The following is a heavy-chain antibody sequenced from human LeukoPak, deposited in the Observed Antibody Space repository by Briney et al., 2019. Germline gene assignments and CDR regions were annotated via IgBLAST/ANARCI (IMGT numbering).Heavy chain of an antibody. CDR2: IIPIFGTA. J-gene: IGHJ4*02. CDR3: AREGFGESYLDY. D-gene: IGHD3-10*01. CDR1: GGTFSSYA. V-gene: IGHV1-69*13. Sequence: EASVKVSCKASGGTFSSYAISWVRQAPGQGLEWMGGIIPIFGTANYAQKFQGRVTITADESTSTAYMELSSLRSEDTAVYYCAREGFGESYLDYWGQGTLVTVSS.